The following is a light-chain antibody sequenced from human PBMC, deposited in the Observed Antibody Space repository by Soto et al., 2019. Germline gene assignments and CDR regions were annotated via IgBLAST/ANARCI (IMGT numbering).Light chain of an antibody. CDR2: DAS. CDR1: QSISSY. Sequence: EIVLTQSPATLSLSPGERATLSCRASQSISSYLAWYQQKPGQAPRLLIYDASNRATGIPARFSGSGSGTDFTLTISSLEPDDSAVYYCQQRSKWPLTFGPGTKVDIK. J-gene: IGKJ3*01. CDR3: QQRSKWPLT. V-gene: IGKV3-11*01.